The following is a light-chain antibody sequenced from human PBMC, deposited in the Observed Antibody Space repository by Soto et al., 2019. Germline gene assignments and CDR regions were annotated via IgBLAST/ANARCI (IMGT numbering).Light chain of an antibody. CDR1: QSISSY. CDR2: AAS. V-gene: IGKV1-39*01. CDR3: QQRYSTPRT. Sequence: IPMTPSPSRLAVSLGAGGNITCRASQSISSYLNRYQQKPGKAPKLLIYAASSLQSGVPSRFSGSGSGTDFTLTISSLQPEDFATYYCQQRYSTPRTFGQGTMVEIK. J-gene: IGKJ1*01.